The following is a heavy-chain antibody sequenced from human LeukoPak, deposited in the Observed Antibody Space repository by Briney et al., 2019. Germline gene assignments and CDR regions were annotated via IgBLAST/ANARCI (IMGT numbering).Heavy chain of an antibody. V-gene: IGHV1-46*01. Sequence: ASVKVSCKASGYTFTSYDINWVRQAPGQGLEWMGIINPSGGSTSYAQKFQGRVTMTRDTSTSTVYMELSSLRSEDTAVYYCAREGGYSSSSGTIQHWGQGTLVTVSS. J-gene: IGHJ1*01. CDR2: INPSGGST. CDR1: GYTFTSYD. D-gene: IGHD6-6*01. CDR3: AREGGYSSSSGTIQH.